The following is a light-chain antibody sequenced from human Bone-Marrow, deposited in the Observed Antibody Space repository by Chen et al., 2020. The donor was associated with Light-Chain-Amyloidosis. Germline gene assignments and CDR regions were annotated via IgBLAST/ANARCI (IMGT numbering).Light chain of an antibody. Sequence: EIVMTQSPATLSLSPGERATLSCRVSQSVGTYLGWYQQKPGQAPRLVISDTSNRATGIPARFSGRGSEPDFTLTISGLEPEDFAVYYCHQRRSWPLTFGGGTKVE. CDR2: DTS. CDR1: QSVGTY. CDR3: HQRRSWPLT. V-gene: IGKV3-11*01. J-gene: IGKJ4*01.